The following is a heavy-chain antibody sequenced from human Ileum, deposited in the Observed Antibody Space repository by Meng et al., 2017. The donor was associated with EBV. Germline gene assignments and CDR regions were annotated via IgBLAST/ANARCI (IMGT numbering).Heavy chain of an antibody. J-gene: IGHJ5*02. V-gene: IGHV6-1*01. CDR3: ATSRIAKFDR. CDR2: TYRRSRWYY. CDR1: GDSVSSDKTA. Sequence: QLQEPGPGLVQPSQSLSLSGVISGDSVSSDKTAWNWIRQSPSRGLEWLGRTYRRSRWYYDYALSVKSRINISPDTSKNQVSLQLNSVTDEDTGIYYCATSRIAKFDRWGQGTLVTVSS.